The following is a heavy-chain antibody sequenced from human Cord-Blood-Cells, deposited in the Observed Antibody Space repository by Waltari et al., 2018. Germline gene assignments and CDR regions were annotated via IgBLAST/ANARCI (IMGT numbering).Heavy chain of an antibody. CDR2: FDPEDGET. J-gene: IGHJ5*02. CDR1: GYTLTELS. CDR3: ATALMITFGGVIANWFDP. D-gene: IGHD3-16*02. V-gene: IGHV1-24*01. Sequence: QVQLVQSGAEVTKPGASVKVSCKVSGYTLTELSMHWVRQAPGKGLEWMGGFDPEDGETIYAQKFQGRVTMTEDTSTDTAYMELSSLRSEDTAVYYCATALMITFGGVIANWFDPWGQGTLVTVSS.